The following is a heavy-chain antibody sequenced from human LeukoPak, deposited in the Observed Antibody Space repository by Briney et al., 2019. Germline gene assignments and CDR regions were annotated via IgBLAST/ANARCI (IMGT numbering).Heavy chain of an antibody. J-gene: IGHJ4*02. Sequence: GGSLRLSCAASGFTFSSYAMSWVRQAPGKGLEWVSAISGSGCSTYYADSVKGRFIISRDNSNKTLYLQLNSVRAADTAVYYCSWEPGAIDCWGQGTMVTVSS. CDR2: ISGSGCST. D-gene: IGHD1-26*01. V-gene: IGHV3-23*01. CDR1: GFTFSSYA. CDR3: SWEPGAIDC.